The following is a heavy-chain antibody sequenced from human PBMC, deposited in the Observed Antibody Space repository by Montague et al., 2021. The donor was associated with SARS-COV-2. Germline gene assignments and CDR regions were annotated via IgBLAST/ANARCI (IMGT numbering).Heavy chain of an antibody. CDR1: GDSVSSNIAT. V-gene: IGHV6-1*01. J-gene: IGHJ2*01. CDR3: ARAYCGGDCYFYWYFDL. Sequence: CAISGDSVSSNIATWNWIRQSPSRGLEWLGRTYYRSKWYSDYAVSVKSRVIINPDTSNSRISLQLNSVTPEDTAVYYCARAYCGGDCYFYWYFDLWGRGTLVTVSS. D-gene: IGHD2-21*02. CDR2: TYYRSKWYS.